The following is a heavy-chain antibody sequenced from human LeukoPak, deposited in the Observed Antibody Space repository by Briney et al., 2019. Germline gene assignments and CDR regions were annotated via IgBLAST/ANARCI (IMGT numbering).Heavy chain of an antibody. CDR2: INPNSGGT. D-gene: IGHD3-22*01. J-gene: IGHJ4*02. CDR1: GYTFTGYY. V-gene: IGHV1-2*02. CDR3: ARAYDSSGYLFFDY. Sequence: ASVKVSCKASGYTFTGYYMHWVRQAPGQGLEWMVWINPNSGGTNYAQKFQGRVTMTRDTSISTAYMELSRLRSDDTAVYYCARAYDSSGYLFFDYWGQGTLVTVSP.